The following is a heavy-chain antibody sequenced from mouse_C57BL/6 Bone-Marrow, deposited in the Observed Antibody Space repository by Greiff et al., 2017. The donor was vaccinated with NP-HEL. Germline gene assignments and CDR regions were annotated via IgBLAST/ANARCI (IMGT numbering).Heavy chain of an antibody. V-gene: IGHV1-7*01. D-gene: IGHD1-1*01. Sequence: VQLQQSGAELAKPGASVKLSCKASGYTFTSYWMHWVKQRPGQGLVWIGYINPSSGYTKYNQKFKDKATLTAAKSSSTAYMQLSSLTYEDSAVYYCTRDESSYYWDFDVWGTRTTVAVPS. CDR2: INPSSGYT. J-gene: IGHJ1*03. CDR3: TRDESSYYWDFDV. CDR1: GYTFTSYW.